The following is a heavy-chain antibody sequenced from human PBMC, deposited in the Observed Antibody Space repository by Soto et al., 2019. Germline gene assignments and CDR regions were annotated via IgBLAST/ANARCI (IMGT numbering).Heavy chain of an antibody. CDR2: IYSGGST. D-gene: IGHD2-2*01. CDR1: GFTVSSNY. CDR3: ARDRLGIVVVPAATQYYYYYYGMDV. Sequence: PGGSLRLSCAASGFTVSSNYMSWVRQAPGKGLEWVSVIYSGGSTYYADSVKGRFTISRDNSKNTLYLQMNSLRAEDTAVYYCARDRLGIVVVPAATQYYYYYYGMDVWGQGTTVTAP. V-gene: IGHV3-53*01. J-gene: IGHJ6*02.